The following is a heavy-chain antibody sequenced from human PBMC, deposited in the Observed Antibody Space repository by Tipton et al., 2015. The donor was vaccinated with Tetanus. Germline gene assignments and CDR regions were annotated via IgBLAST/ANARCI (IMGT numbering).Heavy chain of an antibody. CDR2: VDPRDSSA. V-gene: IGHV5-51*01. CDR1: GYNFSHHS. Sequence: QLVQSGAEVRKPGESLKISCQGSGYNFSHHSIGWVRQLPGRGLEWMGIVDPRDSSATYGPSFQGQVTISADRSISVAYLQWSSLKALDTGIYYCASWDSRYGSGNYYFKYWGQGTLVTVSS. D-gene: IGHD3-10*01. CDR3: ASWDSRYGSGNYYFKY. J-gene: IGHJ4*02.